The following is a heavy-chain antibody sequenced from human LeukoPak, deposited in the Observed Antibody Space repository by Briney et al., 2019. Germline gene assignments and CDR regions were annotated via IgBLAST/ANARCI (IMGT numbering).Heavy chain of an antibody. Sequence: TSETLSLTCTVSGYSISSGYYWGWIRQPPGKGLEWIGSIYHSGSTYYNPSLKSRVTISVDTSKNQFSLKLSSVTAADTAVYYCARPRAAAGPYDAFDIWGQGTMVTVSS. V-gene: IGHV4-38-2*02. CDR3: ARPRAAAGPYDAFDI. CDR2: IYHSGST. D-gene: IGHD6-13*01. CDR1: GYSISSGYY. J-gene: IGHJ3*02.